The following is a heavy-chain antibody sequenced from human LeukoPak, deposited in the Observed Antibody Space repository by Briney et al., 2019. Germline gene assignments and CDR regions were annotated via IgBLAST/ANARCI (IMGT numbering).Heavy chain of an antibody. V-gene: IGHV3-74*01. Sequence: GGSLRLSCAASGFTFRSYAMHWARQAPGKGLAWVSRVKSDGSSTTYADSVKGRFTISRDNARNTLYLQMKGLRAEDTAVYYCARDGFLGPVTAYLDYWGQGTPVTVSS. CDR2: VKSDGSST. CDR3: ARDGFLGPVTAYLDY. CDR1: GFTFRSYA. J-gene: IGHJ4*02. D-gene: IGHD2-21*02.